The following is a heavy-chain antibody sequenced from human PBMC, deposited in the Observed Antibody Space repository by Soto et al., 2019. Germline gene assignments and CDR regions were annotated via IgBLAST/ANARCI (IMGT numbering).Heavy chain of an antibody. Sequence: QVQLVQSGAEVKKPGSSVKVSCKASGGTFSNYVVNWVRQAPGQGLDWMGRIIPISGAANYAQKFQGRFTFTAAKSTSTSYMELSSLRSEDTAVYYCARDMTRTVVPYFDFWGQGTLVTVSS. D-gene: IGHD1-7*01. CDR3: ARDMTRTVVPYFDF. CDR2: IIPISGAA. CDR1: GGTFSNYV. J-gene: IGHJ4*02. V-gene: IGHV1-69*06.